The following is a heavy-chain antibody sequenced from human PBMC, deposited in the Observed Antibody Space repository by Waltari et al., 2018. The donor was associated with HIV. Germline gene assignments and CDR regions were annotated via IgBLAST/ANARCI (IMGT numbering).Heavy chain of an antibody. CDR3: ARDHYYGSSGYYSDY. CDR2: ISGYNGDT. D-gene: IGHD3-22*01. V-gene: IGHV1-18*01. Sequence: QVHLVQSGAELRKPGASVTVSCKASGYTFTNYGITWVRQAPGQGLEWMGWISGYNGDTKYAKKGQGRVTMTTDTSTSTAYLEMGSLRFDDTAVYYCARDHYYGSSGYYSDYWGQGTLVTVSS. CDR1: GYTFTNYG. J-gene: IGHJ4*02.